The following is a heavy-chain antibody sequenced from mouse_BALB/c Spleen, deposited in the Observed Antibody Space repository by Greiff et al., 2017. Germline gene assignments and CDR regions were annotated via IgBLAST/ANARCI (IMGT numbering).Heavy chain of an antibody. CDR2: INPSTGYT. CDR3: ARYGYYDY. CDR1: GYTFTSYW. V-gene: IGHV1-4*01. Sequence: QVQLQQSGPELEKPGASVKMSCKASGYTFTSYWMHWVKQRPGQGLEWIGYINPSTGYTEYNQKFKDKATLTADKSSSTAYMQLSSLTSEDSAVYYCARYGYYDYWGQGTTLTVSS. D-gene: IGHD2-3*01. J-gene: IGHJ2*01.